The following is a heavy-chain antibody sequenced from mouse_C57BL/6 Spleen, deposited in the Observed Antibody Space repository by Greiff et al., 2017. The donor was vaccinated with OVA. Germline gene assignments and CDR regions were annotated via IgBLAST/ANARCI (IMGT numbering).Heavy chain of an antibody. D-gene: IGHD2-3*01. CDR2: IYPGSGNT. Sequence: VQLQQSGAELVRPGASVKLSCKASGYTFTDYYINWVKQRPGQGLEWIARIYPGSGNTYYNEKFKGKATLTAEKASSTAYMELSSLTSEDSAVYVCARSDDGYYAFDYWGQGTTLTVSS. V-gene: IGHV1-76*01. CDR1: GYTFTDYY. CDR3: ARSDDGYYAFDY. J-gene: IGHJ2*01.